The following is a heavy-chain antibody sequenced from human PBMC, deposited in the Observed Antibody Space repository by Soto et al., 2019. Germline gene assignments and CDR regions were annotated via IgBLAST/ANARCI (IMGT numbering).Heavy chain of an antibody. J-gene: IGHJ4*02. CDR2: ISGSGGST. V-gene: IGHV3-23*01. CDR1: GFTFSSYA. Sequence: EVQLLESGGGLVQPGGSLRLSCAASGFTFSSYAMSWVRQAPGKGLEWVSAISGSGGSTYYADSVKGRFTISRDNSKNTLYLQMNSLRADDTAVYYCAKDHSGMVATLDYWGQGSLVAVSS. CDR3: AKDHSGMVATLDY. D-gene: IGHD5-12*01.